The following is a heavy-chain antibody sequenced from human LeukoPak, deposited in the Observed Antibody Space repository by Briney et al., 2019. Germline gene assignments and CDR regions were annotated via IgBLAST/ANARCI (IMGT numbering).Heavy chain of an antibody. Sequence: SETLSLTCTVSGGSISSSSYYWGWIRQPPGKGLEWIGRIYSSRSTNYNPSPKSRVTISVDTSKNQFSLKLSSVTAADTAVYYWARAGLGIATKFDPWGQGTLVTVSS. D-gene: IGHD6-13*01. V-gene: IGHV4-39*07. CDR2: IYSSRST. CDR1: GGSISSSSYY. J-gene: IGHJ5*02. CDR3: ARAGLGIATKFDP.